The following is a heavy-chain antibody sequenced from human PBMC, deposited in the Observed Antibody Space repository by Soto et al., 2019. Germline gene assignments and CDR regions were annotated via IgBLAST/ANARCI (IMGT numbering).Heavy chain of an antibody. Sequence: TLCITCTVFVGSISFGSYHWSWVRQDPGKGLEWIGKIYYSGISYYNPSLKSRATISIDTSKDQFSLRLGSVTAANTAVYYCARVEGSSYYFRHDCWGRGTMVTVSS. CDR3: ARVEGSSYYFRHDC. D-gene: IGHD1-26*01. CDR2: IYYSGIS. J-gene: IGHJ4*02. V-gene: IGHV4-31*03. CDR1: VGSISFGSYH.